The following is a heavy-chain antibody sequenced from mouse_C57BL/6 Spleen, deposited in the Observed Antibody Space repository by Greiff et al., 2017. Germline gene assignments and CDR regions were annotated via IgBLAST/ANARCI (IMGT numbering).Heavy chain of an antibody. D-gene: IGHD3-2*02. V-gene: IGHV1-69*01. CDR3: ARLAQATFMDS. Sequence: QVQLQQPGAELVMPGASVKLSCKASGYTFTSYWMHWVKQRPGQGLEWIGEIDPSDSYTNYNQKFKGKSTLTVDKSSSTAYMQLSSLTSEDSAVYYCARLAQATFMDSWGQGPSSTVSS. CDR2: IDPSDSYT. CDR1: GYTFTSYW. J-gene: IGHJ4*01.